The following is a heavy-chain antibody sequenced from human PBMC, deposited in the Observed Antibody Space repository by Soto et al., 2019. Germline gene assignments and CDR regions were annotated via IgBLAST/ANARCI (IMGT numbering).Heavy chain of an antibody. V-gene: IGHV4-31*03. CDR2: IYYSGST. CDR3: AKGCFSNWYPFDY. J-gene: IGHJ4*02. Sequence: SETLSLTCTVSGGSISSGGYYWSWIRQHPGKGLEWIGYIYYSGSTYYNPSLKSRVTISVDTSKNQFSLKLSSVTAADTAVYYCAKGCFSNWYPFDYWGRGTLVTVSS. CDR1: GGSISSGGYY. D-gene: IGHD6-13*01.